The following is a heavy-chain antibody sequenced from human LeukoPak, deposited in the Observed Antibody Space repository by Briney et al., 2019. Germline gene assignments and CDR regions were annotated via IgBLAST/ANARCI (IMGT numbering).Heavy chain of an antibody. CDR1: GFTFSTYA. CDR3: VKDGWGSGWYKSPFDS. CDR2: ISGSGSAT. Sequence: GGSLRLSCAASGFTFSTYAMSWVRQAPGKGLEWVSAISGSGSATYYADSVKGRFTISRDNSRNTVFLQMNSLGGEDTAIYYCVKDGWGSGWYKSPFDSWGQGTLVTVSS. V-gene: IGHV3-23*01. J-gene: IGHJ4*02. D-gene: IGHD6-13*01.